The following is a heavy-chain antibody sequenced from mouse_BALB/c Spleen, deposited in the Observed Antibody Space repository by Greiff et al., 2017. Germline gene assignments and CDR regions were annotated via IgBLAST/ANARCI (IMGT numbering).Heavy chain of an antibody. Sequence: QVQLQQPGAELVKPGTSVKLSCKASGYNFTSYWINWVKLRPGQGLEWIGDIYPGSGSTNYNEKFKSKATLTVDTSSSTAYMQLSSLASEDSALYYCARWVYDGVFDYWGQGTTLTVSS. D-gene: IGHD2-14*01. V-gene: IGHV1-55*01. CDR3: ARWVYDGVFDY. J-gene: IGHJ2*01. CDR2: IYPGSGST. CDR1: GYNFTSYW.